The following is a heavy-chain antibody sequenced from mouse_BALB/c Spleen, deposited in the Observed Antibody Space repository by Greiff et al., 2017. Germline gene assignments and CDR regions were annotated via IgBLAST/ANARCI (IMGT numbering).Heavy chain of an antibody. J-gene: IGHJ4*01. CDR2: ISSGGSYT. CDR1: GFTFSSYG. D-gene: IGHD1-1*01. CDR3: ARRGLLRYPYAMDY. V-gene: IGHV5-6*01. Sequence: EVQGVESGGDLVKPGGSLKLSCAASGFTFSSYGMSWVRQTPDKRLEWVATISSGGSYTYYPDSVKGRFTISRDNAKNTLYLQMSSLKSEDTAMYYCARRGLLRYPYAMDYWGQGTSVTVSS.